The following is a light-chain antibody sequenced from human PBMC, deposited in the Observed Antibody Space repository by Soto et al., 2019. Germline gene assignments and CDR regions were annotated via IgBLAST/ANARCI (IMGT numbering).Light chain of an antibody. V-gene: IGKV3-20*01. J-gene: IGKJ1*01. CDR1: QSVSSSY. CDR3: KQYGNSPWT. CDR2: GAS. Sequence: EVVLTQSPGTLALSRGERATLSSRASQSVSSSYLAWYQHRPGQAPRLLIFGASSRATGIQDRFSGTGSGTDFTLTIRRLEPEDFAVYYCKQYGNSPWTFGQGTKVDI.